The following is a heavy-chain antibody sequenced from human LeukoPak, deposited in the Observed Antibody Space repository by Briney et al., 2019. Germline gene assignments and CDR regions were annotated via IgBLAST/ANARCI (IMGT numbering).Heavy chain of an antibody. V-gene: IGHV4-39*01. CDR1: GGSISSSSYY. Sequence: PSQTLSLTCTVSGGSISSSSYYWGWIRQPPGKGLEWIGSIYYSGSTYYNPSLKSRVTISVDTSKNQFSLKLSSVTAADTAVYYCARPCYRQINDAFDIWGQGTMVTVSS. D-gene: IGHD2-15*01. CDR3: ARPCYRQINDAFDI. J-gene: IGHJ3*02. CDR2: IYYSGST.